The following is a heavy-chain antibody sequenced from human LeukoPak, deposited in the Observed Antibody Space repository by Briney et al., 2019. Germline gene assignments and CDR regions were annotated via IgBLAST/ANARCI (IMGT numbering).Heavy chain of an antibody. CDR2: IYYSGST. CDR1: GGSISSYY. D-gene: IGHD3-22*01. CDR3: ARGYDSSGLCDY. J-gene: IGHJ4*02. Sequence: SGTLSLTCTVSGGSISSYYWSWIRQPPGKGLEWIGYIYYSGSTNYNPSLKSRVTISVDTSKNQFSLKLSSVTAADTAVYYCARGYDSSGLCDYWGQGTLVTVSS. V-gene: IGHV4-59*08.